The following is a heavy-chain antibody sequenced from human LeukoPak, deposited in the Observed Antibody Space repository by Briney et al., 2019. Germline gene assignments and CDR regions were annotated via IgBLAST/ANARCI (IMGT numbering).Heavy chain of an antibody. CDR1: GYTFTSYD. Sequence: ASVKVSCKTSGYTFTSYDINWLRQATGQGPEWMGRVSPNSGDSDYAQKFQGRVTMTRATSISTAYMELSSLTYEDTAVYYCASYNGYAKWGQGTLVTVSS. CDR3: ASYNGYAK. D-gene: IGHD5-12*01. CDR2: VSPNSGDS. J-gene: IGHJ4*02. V-gene: IGHV1-8*01.